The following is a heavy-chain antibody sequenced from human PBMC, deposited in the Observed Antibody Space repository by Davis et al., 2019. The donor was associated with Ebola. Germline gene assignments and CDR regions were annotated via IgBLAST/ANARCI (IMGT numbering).Heavy chain of an antibody. D-gene: IGHD5-24*01. V-gene: IGHV3-11*06. CDR1: GFTFSDYY. CDR2: ISSSSSYT. J-gene: IGHJ4*02. Sequence: GESLKISCAASGFTFSDYYMSWIRQAPGKGLEWVSYISSSSSYTNYADSVKGRFTISRDNAKNSLYLQMNSLRAEDTAVYYCARDRVRRWLQRPYYFDYWGQGTLVTVSS. CDR3: ARDRVRRWLQRPYYFDY.